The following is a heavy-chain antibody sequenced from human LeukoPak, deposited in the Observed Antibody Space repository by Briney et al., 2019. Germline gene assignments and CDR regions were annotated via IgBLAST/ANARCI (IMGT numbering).Heavy chain of an antibody. D-gene: IGHD6-13*01. Sequence: GASVKVSCKASGYTFTSYDINWVRQATGQGLEWMGWMNPNSGNTGYAQKFQGRVTMTRNTSISTAYMELSSLRSEDTAVYYCARRYSSSFHDYFDYWGQGTLVTVSS. CDR3: ARRYSSSFHDYFDY. J-gene: IGHJ4*02. CDR1: GYTFTSYD. CDR2: MNPNSGNT. V-gene: IGHV1-8*01.